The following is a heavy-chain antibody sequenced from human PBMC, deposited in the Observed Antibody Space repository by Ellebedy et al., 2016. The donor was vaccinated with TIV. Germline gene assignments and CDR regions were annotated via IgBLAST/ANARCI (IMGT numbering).Heavy chain of an antibody. Sequence: GESLKISCAASGFTFSSYDMHWVRQAPGKAPAWDSAIRTAGDTYYPGSVKGRFTISRENAKNSVYLQMNRLRAGDTAVYYCARGGSGSYPKEYYCMDVWGQGTTVTVSS. CDR1: GFTFSSYD. CDR3: ARGGSGSYPKEYYCMDV. V-gene: IGHV3-13*01. D-gene: IGHD1-26*01. CDR2: IRTAGDT. J-gene: IGHJ6*02.